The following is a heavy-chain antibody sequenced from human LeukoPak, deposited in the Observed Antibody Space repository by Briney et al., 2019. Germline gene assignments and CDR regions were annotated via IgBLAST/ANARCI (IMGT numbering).Heavy chain of an antibody. J-gene: IGHJ4*02. Sequence: SGTLSLTCAVSGGSISSSNWWSWVRQPPGKGLEWIGEIYHGGSTYYNPSLKSRVTISVDTSKNQFSLKLSSVTAADTAVYYCARETRDSSSSVYYWGQGTLVTVSS. CDR2: IYHGGST. D-gene: IGHD6-6*01. CDR1: GGSISSSNW. CDR3: ARETRDSSSSVYY. V-gene: IGHV4-4*02.